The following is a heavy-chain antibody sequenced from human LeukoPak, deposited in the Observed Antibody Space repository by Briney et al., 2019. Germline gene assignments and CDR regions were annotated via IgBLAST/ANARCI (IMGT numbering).Heavy chain of an antibody. CDR1: GYTFTSYY. CDR3: ARITVTTNAFDI. D-gene: IGHD4-17*01. V-gene: IGHV1-18*04. J-gene: IGHJ3*02. CDR2: ISAYNGNT. Sequence: ASVKVSCKASGYTFTSYYMHWVRQAPGQGLEWMGWISAYNGNTNYAQKLQGRVTMTTDTSTSTAYMELRSLRSDDTAVYYCARITVTTNAFDIWGQGTMVTVSS.